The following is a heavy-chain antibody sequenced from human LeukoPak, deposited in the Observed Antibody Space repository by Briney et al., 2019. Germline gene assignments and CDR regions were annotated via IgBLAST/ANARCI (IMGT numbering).Heavy chain of an antibody. J-gene: IGHJ4*02. CDR2: IKQDGSEK. Sequence: GSLKHPRVAPGFSFSTCMMSRSRQAPGKGLEWVANIKQDGSEKYYADSVKGRFTISRDNAKNSLYLQMNSLRAEDTAVYYCVRLESTGLDYGGQGTLVTVSS. CDR3: VRLESTGLDY. V-gene: IGHV3-7*05. CDR1: GFSFSTCM.